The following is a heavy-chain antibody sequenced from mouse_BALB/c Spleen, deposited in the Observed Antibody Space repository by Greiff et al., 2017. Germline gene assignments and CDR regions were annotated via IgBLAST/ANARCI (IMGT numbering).Heavy chain of an antibody. Sequence: EVQLQQSGPELVKPGASVKMSCKASGYTFTSYVMHWVKQKPGQGLEWIGYINPYNDGTKYNEKFKGKATLTSDKSSSTAYMELSSLTSEDSAVYYCARGGTVVATRSYWYFDVWGAGTTVTVSS. D-gene: IGHD1-1*01. V-gene: IGHV1-14*01. J-gene: IGHJ1*01. CDR3: ARGGTVVATRSYWYFDV. CDR1: GYTFTSYV. CDR2: INPYNDGT.